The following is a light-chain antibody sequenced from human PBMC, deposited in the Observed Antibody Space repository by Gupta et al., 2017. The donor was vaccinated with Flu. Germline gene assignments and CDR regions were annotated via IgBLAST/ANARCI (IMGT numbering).Light chain of an antibody. CDR2: EVS. Sequence: QSSLTQPPSASRSPGQSVTISCTGTSSDVGAYNYVSWYQQHPGKDPKVMIHEVSKRPSGVPDRFSGSKAGNTASLTVSGLQAEDEAEYYCSSYAGSNNFVFGGGTKFTVL. V-gene: IGLV2-8*02. J-gene: IGLJ3*02. CDR1: SSDVGAYNY. CDR3: SSYAGSNNFV.